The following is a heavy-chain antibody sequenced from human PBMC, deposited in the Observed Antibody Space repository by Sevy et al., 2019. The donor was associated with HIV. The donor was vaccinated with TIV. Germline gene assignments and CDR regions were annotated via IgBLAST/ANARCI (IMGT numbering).Heavy chain of an antibody. Sequence: SETLSLTCTVSGGSISSSSYYWGWIRQPPGKGLEWIGSIYYSGSTSYNPSLKSRVTISVDTSKNQFSLKLSSVTAADTAVYYCASLLTQGYSSGWFYYWYFDLWGRGTLVTVSS. CDR2: IYYSGST. D-gene: IGHD6-19*01. J-gene: IGHJ2*01. CDR1: GGSISSSSYY. V-gene: IGHV4-39*01. CDR3: ASLLTQGYSSGWFYYWYFDL.